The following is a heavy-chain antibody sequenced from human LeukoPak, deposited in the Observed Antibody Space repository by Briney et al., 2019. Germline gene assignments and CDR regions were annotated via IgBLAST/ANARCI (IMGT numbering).Heavy chain of an antibody. CDR1: GGIFSSYA. Sequence: GASVKVSCKASGGIFSSYAISWVRQAPGQGLEWVGGIIPIFGTANYAQKFQGRVTITADKSTSTAYMELSSLRSEDTAVYYCARGSVTTFLGYFDYWGQGTLVTVSS. CDR2: IIPIFGTA. V-gene: IGHV1-69*06. J-gene: IGHJ4*02. CDR3: ARGSVTTFLGYFDY. D-gene: IGHD4-17*01.